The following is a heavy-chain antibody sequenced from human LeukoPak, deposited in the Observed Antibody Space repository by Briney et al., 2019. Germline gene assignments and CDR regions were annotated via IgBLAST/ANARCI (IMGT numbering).Heavy chain of an antibody. CDR2: IYTSGST. CDR3: ARAYYSNYVDGMDV. J-gene: IGHJ6*02. D-gene: IGHD4-11*01. Sequence: PSETLSLTCTVSGGSISSGSYYWSWIRQPAGKGLEWIGRIYTSGSTNYNPSLKSRVTISVDTSKNQFSLKLSSVTAADTAVCYCARAYYSNYVDGMDVWGQGTTVTVSS. V-gene: IGHV4-61*02. CDR1: GGSISSGSYY.